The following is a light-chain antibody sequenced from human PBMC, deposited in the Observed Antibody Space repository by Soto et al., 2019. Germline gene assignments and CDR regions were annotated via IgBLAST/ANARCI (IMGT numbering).Light chain of an antibody. CDR2: AAS. J-gene: IGKJ1*01. CDR1: QGISNY. V-gene: IGKV1-27*01. CDR3: QLYNSAPWT. Sequence: DIQMTQSPSSLSASVGDRVTITCRASQGISNYLAWYQQKPGKVPKLLIYAASTLQSGVPSRFSGSVSGTDFTLTISNLQPEDCATYYCQLYNSAPWTVGQGTKVEIK.